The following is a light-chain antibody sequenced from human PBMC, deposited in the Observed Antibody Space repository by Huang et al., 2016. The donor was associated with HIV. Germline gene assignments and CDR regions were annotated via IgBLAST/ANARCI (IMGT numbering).Light chain of an antibody. CDR1: HSVANK. Sequence: EILMTQSPAVLSLSPGERATLSCRSSHSVANKLAWYQQRPGRAPRLVIYNKATMASGDPVRFSGSVSGTKFTLTINGLQSEDFAIYYCQHYNNWPLTFGGGTRVEIK. V-gene: IGKV3-15*01. CDR2: NKA. CDR3: QHYNNWPLT. J-gene: IGKJ4*01.